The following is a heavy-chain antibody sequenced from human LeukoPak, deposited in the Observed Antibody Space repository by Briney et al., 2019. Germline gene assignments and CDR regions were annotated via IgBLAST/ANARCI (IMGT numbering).Heavy chain of an antibody. V-gene: IGHV3-74*01. J-gene: IGHJ3*02. D-gene: IGHD2/OR15-2a*01. CDR3: LTIVETTFDAFDI. CDR2: INPDDKSA. Sequence: GGSLRLSCAASGFTFSGFWMHWVRQAPGKGLVWVSRINPDDKSASYADSVKGRFTIARDDARKTLYLQMNSLRAEDTAVYYCLTIVETTFDAFDIWGQGTMVTVSS. CDR1: GFTFSGFW.